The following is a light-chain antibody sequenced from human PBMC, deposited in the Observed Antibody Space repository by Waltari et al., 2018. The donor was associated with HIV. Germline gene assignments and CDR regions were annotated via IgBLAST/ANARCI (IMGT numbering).Light chain of an antibody. CDR2: DNG. Sequence: QSVLTQPPLVSAAPGQRVTISCSGGNSNLGNNYVSWYQQLPGRAPRLLIYDNGKRPSGIPDRFSASKAGRSVTLGIAGLQIVDEADYYCGTWDSSLSLYVFGTGTTVAVL. CDR3: GTWDSSLSLYV. J-gene: IGLJ1*01. CDR1: NSNLGNNY. V-gene: IGLV1-51*01.